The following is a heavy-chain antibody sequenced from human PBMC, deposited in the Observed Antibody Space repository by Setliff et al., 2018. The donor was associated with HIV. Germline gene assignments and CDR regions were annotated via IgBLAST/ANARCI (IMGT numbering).Heavy chain of an antibody. J-gene: IGHJ4*02. Sequence: ASVKVSCKASGYTFTDYYIHWVRQAPGQGLEWMGWIYPNTGGTNYAQKFQGRVTMTRDTSISTAYMELSRLRSDDTAVYYCAREAYSSSSVEIWGQGTLVTVSS. CDR3: AREAYSSSSVEI. D-gene: IGHD6-13*01. V-gene: IGHV1-2*02. CDR1: GYTFTDYY. CDR2: IYPNTGGT.